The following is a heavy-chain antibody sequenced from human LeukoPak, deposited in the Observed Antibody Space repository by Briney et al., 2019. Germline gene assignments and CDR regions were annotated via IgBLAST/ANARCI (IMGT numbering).Heavy chain of an antibody. V-gene: IGHV3-33*01. J-gene: IGHJ4*02. CDR1: GFTFSIYG. CDR3: AREGRGGSGYYFDY. CDR2: IWYDGSDK. D-gene: IGHD2-15*01. Sequence: GGSLRLSCAASGFTFSIYGMHWVRQAPGKGLEWVAVIWYDGSDKYYADSVKGRFTISRDNSKNTLYLQMNSLRAEDTAVYYCAREGRGGSGYYFDYWGQGTLVTVSS.